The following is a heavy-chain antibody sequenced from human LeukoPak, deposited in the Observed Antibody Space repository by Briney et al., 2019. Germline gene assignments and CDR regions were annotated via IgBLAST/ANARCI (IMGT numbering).Heavy chain of an antibody. CDR3: AKDFPPYCSSTSCLPGY. D-gene: IGHD2-2*01. CDR2: ISYDGGNK. V-gene: IGHV3-30*18. J-gene: IGHJ4*02. CDR1: GFTFSSFG. Sequence: GGSLRLSCAASGFTFSSFGMHWVRPAPGEGLEWVAAISYDGGNKYYEDSVKGRFTISRDNSKNTLYLQMNSLRAEDTAVYYCAKDFPPYCSSTSCLPGYWGQGTLVTVSS.